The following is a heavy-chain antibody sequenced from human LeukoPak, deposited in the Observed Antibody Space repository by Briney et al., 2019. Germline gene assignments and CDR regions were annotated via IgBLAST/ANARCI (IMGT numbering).Heavy chain of an antibody. CDR1: GGSFSGYY. Sequence: SETLSLTCAVYGGSFSGYYWSWIRQPPGKGLEWIGEINHSGSTNYNPSLKSRVTISVGTSKNQFSLKLSSVTAADTAVYYCARFMPKSYGSGSYYFDYWGQRTLVTVSS. V-gene: IGHV4-34*01. J-gene: IGHJ4*02. CDR3: ARFMPKSYGSGSYYFDY. D-gene: IGHD3-10*01. CDR2: INHSGST.